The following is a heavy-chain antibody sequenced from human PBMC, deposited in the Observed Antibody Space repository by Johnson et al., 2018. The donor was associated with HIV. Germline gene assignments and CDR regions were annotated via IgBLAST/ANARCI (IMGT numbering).Heavy chain of an antibody. CDR1: GFTFDDYA. V-gene: IGHV3-43D*03. CDR3: AKDMGYSSFGYGFDI. D-gene: IGHD6-19*01. J-gene: IGHJ3*02. Sequence: VQLVESGGVVVQPWGSLRLSCAVSGFTFDDYAMHWVRQAPGKGLEWVSLISWDGNSTYYADSVKGRFTISRENSENSLYLQLNSLRAEDTALYYCAKDMGYSSFGYGFDIWGQGTMVTVSS. CDR2: ISWDGNST.